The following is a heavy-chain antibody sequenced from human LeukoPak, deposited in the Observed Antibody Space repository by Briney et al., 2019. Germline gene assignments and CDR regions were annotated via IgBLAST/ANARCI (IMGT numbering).Heavy chain of an antibody. CDR3: AKMGVVAARPGTFDY. J-gene: IGHJ4*02. Sequence: GGSLRLSCAASGFTFNNYGMSWVRQAPGKGLEWVSGISDSGNSTFYANSVKGRFTISRDNSENTLYLQMNSLRAEDTAVYYCAKMGVVAARPGTFDYWGQGTLVTASS. D-gene: IGHD6-6*01. CDR1: GFTFNNYG. CDR2: ISDSGNST. V-gene: IGHV3-23*01.